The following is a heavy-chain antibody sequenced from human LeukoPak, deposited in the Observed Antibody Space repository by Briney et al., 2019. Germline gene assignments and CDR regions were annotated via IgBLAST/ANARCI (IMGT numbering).Heavy chain of an antibody. Sequence: GGSLRLSCAASGFTLSTYTMNRVRQAPGKGLEWVSSISRTSSYIYYADSVKGRFTISRDNVKNSLYLQMNSLRAEDTAVYYCARDLESPGVAEQLVADHNYYYMDVWGKGTTVTVSS. CDR3: ARDLESPGVAEQLVADHNYYYMDV. D-gene: IGHD6-6*01. J-gene: IGHJ6*03. V-gene: IGHV3-21*01. CDR1: GFTLSTYT. CDR2: ISRTSSYI.